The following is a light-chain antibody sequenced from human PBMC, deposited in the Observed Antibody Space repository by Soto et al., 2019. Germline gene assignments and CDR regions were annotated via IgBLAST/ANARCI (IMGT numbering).Light chain of an antibody. J-gene: IGKJ4*01. Sequence: EVVLTQSPATLSLSPGDRATLSCGASQSVRFNYLAWYQQKPGLAPSLVIFDASNKATGVPDRFSGGGSGTDVTLTISRLEPEDFAVYYCHQYGSSPFTFGGGTKVEIK. CDR2: DAS. CDR3: HQYGSSPFT. V-gene: IGKV3D-20*01. CDR1: QSVRFNY.